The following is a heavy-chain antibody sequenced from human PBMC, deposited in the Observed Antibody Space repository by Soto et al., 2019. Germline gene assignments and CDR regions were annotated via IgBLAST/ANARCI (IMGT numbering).Heavy chain of an antibody. CDR1: GGSFSGYY. CDR3: ASHNYYDSSGYYSFDY. J-gene: IGHJ4*02. V-gene: IGHV4-34*01. Sequence: QVQLQQWGAGLLKPSETLSLTCAVYGGSFSGYYWSWIRQPLGKGLEWIGEINHSESTNYNPSLKSRVTISVDTSKNQFSLKLSSVTAADTAVYYCASHNYYDSSGYYSFDYWGQGTLVTVSS. CDR2: INHSEST. D-gene: IGHD3-22*01.